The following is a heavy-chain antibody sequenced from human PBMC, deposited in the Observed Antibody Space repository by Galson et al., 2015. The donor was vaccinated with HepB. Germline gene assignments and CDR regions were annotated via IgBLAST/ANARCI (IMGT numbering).Heavy chain of an antibody. CDR3: ARPRYCSGGSCYFLDY. J-gene: IGHJ4*02. D-gene: IGHD2-15*01. V-gene: IGHV3-21*01. Sequence: SLRLSCAASGFTFSSYSMNWVRQAPGKGLEWVSSISSSSSYIYYADSVKGRFTFSRDNAKNSLYLQMNSLRAEDTAVYYCARPRYCSGGSCYFLDYWGQGTLVTVSS. CDR2: ISSSSSYI. CDR1: GFTFSSYS.